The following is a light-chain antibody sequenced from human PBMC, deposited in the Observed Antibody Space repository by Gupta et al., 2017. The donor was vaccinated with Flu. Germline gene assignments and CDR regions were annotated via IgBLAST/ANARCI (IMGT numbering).Light chain of an antibody. CDR3: SASDDSMNGHFV. CDR2: SSN. J-gene: IGLJ1*01. CDR1: TSNVGSNA. Sequence: QSVLAQPPSASGTPEQRVTITCSGSTSNVGSNAVNWYQQVPATSPKLLIYSSNQRPSGVPDRFACSNSCTSASLATRGLQSEDEADYYCSASDDSMNGHFVFGTGTKLTVL. V-gene: IGLV1-44*01.